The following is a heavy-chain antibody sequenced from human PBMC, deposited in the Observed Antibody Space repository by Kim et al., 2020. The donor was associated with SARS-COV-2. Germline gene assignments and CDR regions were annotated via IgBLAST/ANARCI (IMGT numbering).Heavy chain of an antibody. V-gene: IGHV3-66*02. J-gene: IGHJ5*02. D-gene: IGHD2-15*01. CDR2: IYSGGST. CDR1: GFTVSSNY. Sequence: GGSLRLSCAASGFTVSSNYMSWVRQAPGKGLEWVSVIYSGGSTYYADSVKGRFTISRDNSKNTLYLQMNSLRAEDTAVYYCASQDCSGGSCWGGKTLDAWGQGTLVTVSS. CDR3: ASQDCSGGSCWGGKTLDA.